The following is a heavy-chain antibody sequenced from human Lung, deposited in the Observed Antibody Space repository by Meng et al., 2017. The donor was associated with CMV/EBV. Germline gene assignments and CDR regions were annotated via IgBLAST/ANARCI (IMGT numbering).Heavy chain of an antibody. V-gene: IGHV4-61*01. CDR2: IYYSGST. CDR1: GGSVSSGSYY. J-gene: IGHJ6*02. CDR3: ARGKSGHSFYYYGLDV. D-gene: IGHD3-3*01. Sequence: GSLRLXXTVSGGSVSSGSYYWSWIRQPPGKGLEWIGYIYYSGSTNYNPSLKSRVTISIDTSKNQFSLKLSSVTAADTAMYYCARGKSGHSFYYYGLDVWGQGXTVTVSS.